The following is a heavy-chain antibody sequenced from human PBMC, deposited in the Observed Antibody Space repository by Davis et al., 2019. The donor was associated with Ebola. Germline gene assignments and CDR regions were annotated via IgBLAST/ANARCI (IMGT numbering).Heavy chain of an antibody. CDR1: GYTFTYRY. J-gene: IGHJ5*02. CDR3: ARDPFVYYYDSSGPNWFDP. D-gene: IGHD3-22*01. Sequence: SVKVSCKASGYTFTYRYLHWVRQAPGQGLEWMGGIIPIFGTANYAQKFQGRVTIIADESTSTAYMELSRLRSDDTAVYYCARDPFVYYYDSSGPNWFDPWGQGTLVTVSS. CDR2: IIPIFGTA. V-gene: IGHV1-69*13.